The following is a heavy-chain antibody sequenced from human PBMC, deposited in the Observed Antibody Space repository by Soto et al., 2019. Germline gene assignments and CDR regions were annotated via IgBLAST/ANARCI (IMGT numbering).Heavy chain of an antibody. D-gene: IGHD2-15*01. V-gene: IGHV3-53*01. CDR1: GFIVSSNY. J-gene: IGHJ6*02. CDR3: ARSGYCSGGSCYAYFHYGMDV. Sequence: LRLSCAASGFIVSSNYMNWVRQAPGKGLEWVSAIYSGGTTNYADSVKGRFTISRDNSKNTLFLQMNSLRAEDTAVYYCARSGYCSGGSCYAYFHYGMDVWGQGTTVT. CDR2: IYSGGTT.